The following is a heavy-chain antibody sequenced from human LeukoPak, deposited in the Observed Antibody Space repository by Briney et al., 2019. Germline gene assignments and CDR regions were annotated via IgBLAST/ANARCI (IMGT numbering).Heavy chain of an antibody. V-gene: IGHV4-31*03. CDR1: GGSISSGGYY. CDR3: ARLWAATGWFDP. Sequence: PSQTLSLTCTVSGGSISSGGYYWSWIRQHPGKGLEWIGYIYYSGSTYYNPSLKSRVTISVDTSKNQFSLKLSSVTAADTAVYYCARLWAATGWFDPWGQGTLVTVSS. CDR2: IYYSGST. J-gene: IGHJ5*02. D-gene: IGHD6-25*01.